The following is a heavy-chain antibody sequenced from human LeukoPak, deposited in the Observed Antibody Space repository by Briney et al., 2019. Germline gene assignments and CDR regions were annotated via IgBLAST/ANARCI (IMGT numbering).Heavy chain of an antibody. CDR3: ATASGTAVGRLGELSPIRSRAEYFQH. Sequence: PGGSLRLSCLGSGFNFRYFWMSWVRQAPGKGLEWVAVISYDGSNKYYADSVKGRFTISRDNSKNTLYLQMNSLRAEDTAVYYCATASGTAVGRLGELSPIRSRAEYFQHWGQGTLVTVSS. CDR2: ISYDGSNK. D-gene: IGHD3-16*02. J-gene: IGHJ1*01. V-gene: IGHV3-30*03. CDR1: GFNFRYFW.